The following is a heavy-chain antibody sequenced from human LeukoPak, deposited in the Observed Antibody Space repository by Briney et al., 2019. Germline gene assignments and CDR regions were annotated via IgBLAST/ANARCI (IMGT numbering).Heavy chain of an antibody. CDR1: GGSISSGGYS. D-gene: IGHD6-19*01. CDR3: ARGQHWLVIPDAFDI. Sequence: SETLSLTCAVSGGSISSGGYSWSWIRQPPGKGLEWIGYIYYSGSTYYNPSLKSRVTISVDTSKNQFSLKLSSVTAADTAVYYCARGQHWLVIPDAFDIWGQGTMVTVSS. J-gene: IGHJ3*02. V-gene: IGHV4-30-4*07. CDR2: IYYSGST.